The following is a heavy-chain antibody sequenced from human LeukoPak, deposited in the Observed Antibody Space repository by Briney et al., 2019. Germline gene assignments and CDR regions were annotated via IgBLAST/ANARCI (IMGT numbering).Heavy chain of an antibody. D-gene: IGHD3-10*01. CDR2: ISGSGGTA. CDR1: GFTFSIYA. Sequence: GGSLRLSCAASGFTFSIYAMSWVRQAPGKGLEWVSAISGSGGTAYYADSVKGRFTISRDNSKNTLYLQMKSLRAEDTAVYYCAKTMGGGGYYYYMDVWGKGTTVTVSS. V-gene: IGHV3-23*01. J-gene: IGHJ6*03. CDR3: AKTMGGGGYYYYMDV.